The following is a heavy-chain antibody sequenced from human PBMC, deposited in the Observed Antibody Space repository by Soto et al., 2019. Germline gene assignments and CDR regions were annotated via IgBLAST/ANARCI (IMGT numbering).Heavy chain of an antibody. V-gene: IGHV4-39*01. CDR1: GGSISSGGSY. CDR2: IYYSGST. Sequence: PSETLSLTCTVSGGSISSGGSYWNWIRQRPGKGLEWIGSIYYSGSTYYNPSLKSRVTISVDTSKNQFSLKLSSVTAADTAVYYCARSRIGTPNDSFDIWGQGTMVTGSS. CDR3: ARSRIGTPNDSFDI. J-gene: IGHJ3*02. D-gene: IGHD1-26*01.